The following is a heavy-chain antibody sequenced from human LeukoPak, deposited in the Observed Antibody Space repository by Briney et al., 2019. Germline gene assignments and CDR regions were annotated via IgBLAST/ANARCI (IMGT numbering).Heavy chain of an antibody. V-gene: IGHV1-69*04. Sequence: GASVKVSCKASGGTFSSYATSWVRQAPGQGLEWMGRIIPILGIANYAQKFQGSVTITADKSTSTAYMELSSLRSEDTAVYYCASSGDRSGYYTGDYWGQGTLVTVSS. CDR1: GGTFSSYA. J-gene: IGHJ4*02. CDR2: IIPILGIA. CDR3: ASSGDRSGYYTGDY. D-gene: IGHD3-22*01.